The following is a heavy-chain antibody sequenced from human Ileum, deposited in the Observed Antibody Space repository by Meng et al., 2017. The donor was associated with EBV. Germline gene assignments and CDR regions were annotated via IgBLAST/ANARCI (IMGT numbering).Heavy chain of an antibody. CDR2: INHSGST. Sequence: QVQLHQGGAVLSEPSQTLSRACAGYGGSFNGYYWTWIRQPPGKGLEWIGGINHSGSTNYNPSLKSRVTISVDKNQFSLKLSSVTAADTAVYYCARGFYTYGSSCFDYWGQGTLVTASS. CDR3: ARGFYTYGSSCFDY. D-gene: IGHD6-13*01. J-gene: IGHJ4*02. V-gene: IGHV4-34*01. CDR1: GGSFNGYY.